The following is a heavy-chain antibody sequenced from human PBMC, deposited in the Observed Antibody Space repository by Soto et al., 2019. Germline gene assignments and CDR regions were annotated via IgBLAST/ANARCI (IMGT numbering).Heavy chain of an antibody. D-gene: IGHD2-21*02. CDR2: IIPIFGTA. J-gene: IGHJ3*02. CDR3: ARPAYCGGDCSHDAFDI. V-gene: IGHV1-69*12. CDR1: GGTFSSYA. Sequence: QVQLVQSGAEVKKPGSSVKVSCKASGGTFSSYAISWVRQAPGQGLEWMGGIIPIFGTANYAQKFQGRVTITADESTSTAYMELSSLRSEDTAVYYCARPAYCGGDCSHDAFDIWGQGTMVTVSS.